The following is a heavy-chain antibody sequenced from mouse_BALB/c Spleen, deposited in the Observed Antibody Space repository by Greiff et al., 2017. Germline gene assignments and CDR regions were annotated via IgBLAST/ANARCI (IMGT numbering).Heavy chain of an antibody. Sequence: EVQRVESGGGLVKPGGSLKLSCAASGFTFSDYYMYWVRQTPEKRLEWVATISDGGSYTYYPDSVKGRFTISRDNAKNNLYLQMSSLKSEDTAMYYCARKNYRYDDYAMDYWGQGTSVTVSS. V-gene: IGHV5-4*02. J-gene: IGHJ4*01. CDR2: ISDGGSYT. CDR1: GFTFSDYY. CDR3: ARKNYRYDDYAMDY. D-gene: IGHD2-14*01.